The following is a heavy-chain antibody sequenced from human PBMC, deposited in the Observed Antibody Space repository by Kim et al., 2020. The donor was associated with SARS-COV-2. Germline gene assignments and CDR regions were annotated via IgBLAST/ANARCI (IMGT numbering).Heavy chain of an antibody. D-gene: IGHD3-10*01. CDR3: ARAVGYGSGRTRDYFDY. J-gene: IGHJ4*02. V-gene: IGHV3-21*01. Sequence: GKGRFTISRDNAKNSLYLQMNSLRAEDTAVYYCARAVGYGSGRTRDYFDYWGQGTLVTVSS.